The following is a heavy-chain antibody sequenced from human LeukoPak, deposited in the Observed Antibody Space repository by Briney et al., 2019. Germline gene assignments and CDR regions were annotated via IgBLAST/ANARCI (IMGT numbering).Heavy chain of an antibody. CDR1: GYTFTGYY. J-gene: IGHJ5*02. CDR2: IKPNSGGT. Sequence: ASVKVSCKASGYTFTGYYMHWVRQAPGQGLEWMGWIKPNSGGTNYAQKFQGRVTMTRDTSISTAYMELSRLRSDDTAVYYCARDSGSGSSVWFDPWGQGTLVTVSS. D-gene: IGHD3-10*01. V-gene: IGHV1-2*02. CDR3: ARDSGSGSSVWFDP.